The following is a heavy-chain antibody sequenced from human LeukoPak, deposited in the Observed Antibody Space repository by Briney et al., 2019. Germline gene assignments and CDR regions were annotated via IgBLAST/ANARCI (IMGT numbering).Heavy chain of an antibody. D-gene: IGHD2-21*01. Sequence: GRSLRLSCAASGFTFSSYGMHWVRQAPGKGPEWVAVVSIDGSREFYADSVRGRFKFSRDSSTNTASLQMNRLRDEDTALYYCVRDRLNRAHCGGNCYSAVFDYWGQGVLVTVSA. CDR1: GFTFSSYG. J-gene: IGHJ4*02. CDR3: VRDRLNRAHCGGNCYSAVFDY. V-gene: IGHV3-30*03. CDR2: VSIDGSRE.